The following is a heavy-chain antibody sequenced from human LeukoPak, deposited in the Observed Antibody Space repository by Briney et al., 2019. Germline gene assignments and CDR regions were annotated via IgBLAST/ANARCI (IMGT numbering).Heavy chain of an antibody. CDR2: IKQDGSDK. CDR3: ARERVCRSNSCYSTFDS. V-gene: IGHV3-7*04. CDR1: GFTFSNLW. Sequence: GGSLRLSCAASGFTFSNLWMSWVRQAPGKGLEWVANIKQDGSDKHYVDSVKGRFTISRDNAKNSLFLQMDSLRDEDTAVYYCARERVCRSNSCYSTFDSWGQGTLVTVSS. J-gene: IGHJ4*02. D-gene: IGHD2-2*02.